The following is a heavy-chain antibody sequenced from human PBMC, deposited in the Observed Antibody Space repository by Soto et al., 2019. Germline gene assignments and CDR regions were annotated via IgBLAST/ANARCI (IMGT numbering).Heavy chain of an antibody. CDR2: TYYRSKWYN. D-gene: IGHD3-10*01. J-gene: IGHJ4*02. CDR3: ARDRRITMVRGVIIYFDYFDY. Sequence: PSQTLSLTCAISGDRVSXNSAAWNWIRQSPSRGLEWLGRTYYRSKWYNDYAVSVKSRITINPDTSKNQFSLQLNSVTPEDTAVYYCARDRRITMVRGVIIYFDYFDYWGQGTLVTVSS. CDR1: GDRVSXNSAA. V-gene: IGHV6-1*01.